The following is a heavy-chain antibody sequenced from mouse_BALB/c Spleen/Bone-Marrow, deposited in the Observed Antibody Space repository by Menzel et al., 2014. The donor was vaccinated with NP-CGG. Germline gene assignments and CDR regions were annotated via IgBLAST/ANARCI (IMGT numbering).Heavy chain of an antibody. Sequence: QVQLKESGPGILQPSQTLSLTCSFSGFSLSTSGMGMSWIRQPSGKGLEWLAHIYWDDDKRYNPSLKSRLTISKDTSSNQVFLKITSVDTADTATYYCARKNNYGNLGDYWGQGTTLTVSS. CDR1: GFSLSTSGMG. J-gene: IGHJ2*01. D-gene: IGHD2-1*01. V-gene: IGHV8-12*01. CDR2: IYWDDDK. CDR3: ARKNNYGNLGDY.